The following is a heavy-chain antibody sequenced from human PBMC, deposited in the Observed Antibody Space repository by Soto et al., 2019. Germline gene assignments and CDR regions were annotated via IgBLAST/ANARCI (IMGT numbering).Heavy chain of an antibody. CDR2: ITSSGGST. CDR1: GFTFSGYA. Sequence: EVQLLESGGGLVQPGGSLRLSCAASGFTFSGYAMSWVRQAPGKGLEWVSAITSSGGSTYFADSVKGRFTISRDNSKNTLYLHLNSLRAEDTAIYYCTTGPLISGDYCGQGTLVTVSS. CDR3: TTGPLISGDY. D-gene: IGHD1-1*01. V-gene: IGHV3-23*01. J-gene: IGHJ4*02.